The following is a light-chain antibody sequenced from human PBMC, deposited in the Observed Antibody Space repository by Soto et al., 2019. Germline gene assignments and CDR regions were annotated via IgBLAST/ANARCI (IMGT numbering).Light chain of an antibody. Sequence: DIVMTQSPDSLAVSLGERATINCKPSQSILYSSNNKNYLAWYQQKPGQPPKLLIYWASTRESGVPDRFSGSGSGTDFTLTISSLQAGDLAVYYFHHYYSSPWTFGQGTKVEIK. V-gene: IGKV4-1*01. J-gene: IGKJ1*01. CDR1: QSILYSSNNKNY. CDR2: WAS. CDR3: HHYYSSPWT.